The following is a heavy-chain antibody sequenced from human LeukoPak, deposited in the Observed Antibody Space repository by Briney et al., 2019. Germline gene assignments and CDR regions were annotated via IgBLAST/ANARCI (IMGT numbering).Heavy chain of an antibody. D-gene: IGHD3-9*01. Sequence: GGSLRLSCAASGFTFNNYAMSWVRQAPGKGLEWVAFMRYDGGNRNYADSVKGRFTISRDNSKNTLYLQMNSLRAEDTAVYYCAKGVKVPLLRYFSYYMDVWGKGTTVTISS. CDR1: GFTFNNYA. CDR3: AKGVKVPLLRYFSYYMDV. V-gene: IGHV3-30*02. CDR2: MRYDGGNR. J-gene: IGHJ6*03.